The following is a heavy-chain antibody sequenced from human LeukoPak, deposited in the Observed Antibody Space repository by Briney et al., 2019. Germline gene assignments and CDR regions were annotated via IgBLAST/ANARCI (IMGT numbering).Heavy chain of an antibody. J-gene: IGHJ4*02. Sequence: GGSLRLSCAASGFTFSSYEMNWVRQAPGKGLEWVASIQKDGSQKYYLESVKGRFTISRDNTKNSLYLHMSSLRADDTAVYFCATVAGYFDYWGQGTLVTVSS. CDR3: ATVAGYFDY. CDR1: GFTFSSYE. V-gene: IGHV3-7*01. D-gene: IGHD2-21*01. CDR2: IQKDGSQK.